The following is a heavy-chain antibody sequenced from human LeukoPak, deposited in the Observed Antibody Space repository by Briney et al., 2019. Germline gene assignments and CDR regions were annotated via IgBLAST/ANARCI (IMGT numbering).Heavy chain of an antibody. CDR3: ARVKGREGSTVIIDY. CDR1: GGSISSYY. D-gene: IGHD3-10*01. J-gene: IGHJ4*02. V-gene: IGHV4-59*01. CDR2: IYYSGST. Sequence: PSETLSLTCTVSGGSISSYYWSWLRQPPEKGLEWIGYIYYSGSTNYNPSPKSRVTISVDTSKNQFSLKLSSVTAADTAVYYCARVKGREGSTVIIDYWGQGTLVTVSS.